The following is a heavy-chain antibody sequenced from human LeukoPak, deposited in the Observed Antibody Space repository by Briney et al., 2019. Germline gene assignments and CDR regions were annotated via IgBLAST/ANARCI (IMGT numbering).Heavy chain of an antibody. Sequence: PGGSLRLSCAVSGSTFSSYAMGWVRQAPGKGLEWVSSISGSGSSTYYTDSVKGRITISRDDSKSIAYLQMNSLKIEDTAVYYCTASQTTGHLDYWGQGTLVTVSS. J-gene: IGHJ4*02. CDR3: TASQTTGHLDY. CDR2: ISGSGSST. V-gene: IGHV3-23*01. D-gene: IGHD1-14*01. CDR1: GSTFSSYA.